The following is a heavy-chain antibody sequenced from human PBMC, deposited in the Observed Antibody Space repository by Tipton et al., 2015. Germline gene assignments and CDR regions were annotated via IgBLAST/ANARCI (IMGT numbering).Heavy chain of an antibody. CDR2: IYYSGSA. CDR3: ARDYDGMDL. D-gene: IGHD3-16*01. V-gene: IGHV4-30-4*08. Sequence: TLSLTCTVSGGSVSSGDCYWSWIRQPPGKGLEWIGYIYYSGSAYYNPSLKSRVTMSVDMFQNQFSLKLSSVTAADTAVYYCARDYDGMDLWSQGTTVTVSS. CDR1: GGSVSSGDCY. J-gene: IGHJ6*02.